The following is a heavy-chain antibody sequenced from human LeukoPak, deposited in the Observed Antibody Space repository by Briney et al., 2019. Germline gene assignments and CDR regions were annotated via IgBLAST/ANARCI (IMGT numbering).Heavy chain of an antibody. CDR3: ARSSAAAFY. J-gene: IGHJ4*02. V-gene: IGHV3-7*01. CDR1: GFTFSSYW. Sequence: GGSLRLSCAASGFTFSSYWVSWVRQAPGKGLEWVANIKQDGSEKYYVDSAKGRFTISRDNAKNSLYLQMSSLRAEDTAVYYCARSSAAAFYWGQGTLVTVSS. D-gene: IGHD6-13*01. CDR2: IKQDGSEK.